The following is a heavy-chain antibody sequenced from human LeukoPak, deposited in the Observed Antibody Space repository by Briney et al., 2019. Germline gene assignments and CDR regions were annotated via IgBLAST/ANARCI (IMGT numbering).Heavy chain of an antibody. Sequence: ASVKVSCKASGYTFTSYYMHWVRQAPGQGLEWMGIINPSGGSTSYAQKFQGRVTMTRDMSMSTVYMELSSLRSEDTAVYYCARDFTIFGVVYYYMDVWGKGTTVTVSS. D-gene: IGHD3-3*01. CDR3: ARDFTIFGVVYYYMDV. V-gene: IGHV1-46*01. CDR2: INPSGGST. J-gene: IGHJ6*03. CDR1: GYTFTSYY.